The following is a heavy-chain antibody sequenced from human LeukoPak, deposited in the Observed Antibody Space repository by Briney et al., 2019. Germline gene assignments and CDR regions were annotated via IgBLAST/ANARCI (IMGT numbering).Heavy chain of an antibody. CDR1: GYTFTSYG. CDR2: ISAYNGNT. CDR3: ARESGVTYYFDY. Sequence: GASVKVSCKASGYTFTSYGISWVRQAPGQGLEWMGWISAYNGNTNYAQKLQGRVTMTRDMSTSTVYMELSSLRSEDTAVYYCARESGVTYYFDYWGQGTLVTVSS. J-gene: IGHJ4*02. D-gene: IGHD4-11*01. V-gene: IGHV1-18*01.